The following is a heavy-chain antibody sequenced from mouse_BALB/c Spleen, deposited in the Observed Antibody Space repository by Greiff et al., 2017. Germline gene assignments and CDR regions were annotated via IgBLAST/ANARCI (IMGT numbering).Heavy chain of an antibody. D-gene: IGHD2-3*01. CDR3: ARHYYDGYYTFAY. Sequence: EVQLVESGGGLVKPGGSLKLSCAASGFAFSSYDMSWVRQTPEKRLEWVAYISSGGGSTYYPDTVKGRFTISRDNAKNTLYLQMSSLKSEDTAMYYCARHYYDGYYTFAYWGQGTLVTVSA. V-gene: IGHV5-12-1*01. CDR1: GFAFSSYD. CDR2: ISSGGGST. J-gene: IGHJ3*01.